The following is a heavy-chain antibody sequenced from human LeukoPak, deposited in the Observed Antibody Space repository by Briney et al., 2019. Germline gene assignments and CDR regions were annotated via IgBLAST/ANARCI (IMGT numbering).Heavy chain of an antibody. CDR1: GGSFSGYY. V-gene: IGHV4-34*01. CDR2: INHSGST. Sequence: SSETLSLTCAVYGGSFSGYYWSWIRQPPGKGLEWIGEINHSGSTNYNPSLKSRVTISVDTSKNQFSLKLSSVTAAVTAVYYCARVDGSGSYKGNWFDPWGQGTLVTVSS. J-gene: IGHJ5*02. D-gene: IGHD3-10*01. CDR3: ARVDGSGSYKGNWFDP.